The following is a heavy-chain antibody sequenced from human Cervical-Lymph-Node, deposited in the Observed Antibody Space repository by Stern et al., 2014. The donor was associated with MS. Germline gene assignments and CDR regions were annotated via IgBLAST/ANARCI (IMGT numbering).Heavy chain of an antibody. D-gene: IGHD5-12*01. CDR2: IYYSGST. Sequence: QLQLQESGPGLVQPSQTLSLTCTVSGASIGSGGSFWTWIRQHPGKGLAWIGYIYYSGSTYYNPALKSRVTMSVDTSTNHFTLKLSSVTAADTAVYYCARQMGSGYDPTFDYWGQGALVTVSS. J-gene: IGHJ4*02. CDR3: ARQMGSGYDPTFDY. V-gene: IGHV4-31*02. CDR1: GASIGSGGSF.